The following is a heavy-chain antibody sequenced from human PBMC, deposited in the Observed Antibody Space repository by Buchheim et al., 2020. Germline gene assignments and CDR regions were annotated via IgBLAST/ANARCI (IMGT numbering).Heavy chain of an antibody. J-gene: IGHJ6*02. V-gene: IGHV1-2*02. CDR1: GYTFTGYY. Sequence: QVQLVQSGAEVKKPGASVKVSCKASGYTFTGYYMHWVRQAPGQGLEWMGWINPNSGGTNYAQKFQGRVTMTRATSISTAYMELSRLRSDDTAVYYCARVAVVVPAAPIRHYYYYYGMDVGGQGTT. D-gene: IGHD2-2*01. CDR3: ARVAVVVPAAPIRHYYYYYGMDV. CDR2: INPNSGGT.